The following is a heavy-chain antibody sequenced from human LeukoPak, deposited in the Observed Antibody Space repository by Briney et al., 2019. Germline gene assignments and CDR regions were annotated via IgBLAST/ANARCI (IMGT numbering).Heavy chain of an antibody. CDR1: GGSISSGDYY. J-gene: IGHJ4*02. CDR3: ARSPYYDILTGSRGTFDY. Sequence: PSQTLSLTCTVSGGSISSGDYYWSWIRQPPGKALEWLAVIYWDEDKRYRPSLKSRLTITKDTSKNQVVLTMTNMDPVDTATYYCARSPYYDILTGSRGTFDYWGRGILVTVSS. CDR2: IYWDEDK. V-gene: IGHV2-5*08. D-gene: IGHD3-9*01.